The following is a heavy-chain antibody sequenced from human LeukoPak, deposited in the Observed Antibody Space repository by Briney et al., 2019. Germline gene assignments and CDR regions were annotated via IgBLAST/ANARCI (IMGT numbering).Heavy chain of an antibody. CDR2: VYHGGST. Sequence: SETLSLTCAVSDGSISSENWWSWVRQPPEKGLEWIGQVYHGGSTAYNPSLTGRVFISLDKSNKQLSLKLSSVTAADTAVYYCARHTDASGSKVYGMGVWGKGTTVTVSS. CDR1: DGSISSENW. D-gene: IGHD3-10*01. CDR3: ARHTDASGSKVYGMGV. J-gene: IGHJ6*04. V-gene: IGHV4-4*02.